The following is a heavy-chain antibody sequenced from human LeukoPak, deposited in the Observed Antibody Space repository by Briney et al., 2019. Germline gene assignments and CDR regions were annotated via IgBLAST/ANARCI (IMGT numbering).Heavy chain of an antibody. J-gene: IGHJ4*02. Sequence: GASVKVSCKASGGTFSTFGINWVRQAPGQGLEWMGRIVPILGITDYAQKFQGRVTITADKSTSTAYMELSRLRFEDTAFYYCARDRSIVGSNMGLDYWGQETQVTVSS. CDR2: IVPILGIT. V-gene: IGHV1-69*04. CDR3: ARDRSIVGSNMGLDY. D-gene: IGHD1-26*01. CDR1: GGTFSTFG.